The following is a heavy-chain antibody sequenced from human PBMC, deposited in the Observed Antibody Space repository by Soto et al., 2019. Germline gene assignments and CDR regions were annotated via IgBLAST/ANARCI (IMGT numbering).Heavy chain of an antibody. CDR1: GGSISSSSYY. V-gene: IGHV4-39*01. CDR2: IYYSGST. Sequence: SSETLSLTCTVSGGSISSSSYYWGWIRQPPGKGLEWIGSIYYSGSTYYNPSLKSRVTISVDTSKNQFSLKLSSVTAADTAVYYCAPIYGSGSYYSAYWGQGTLVTVSS. CDR3: APIYGSGSYYSAY. J-gene: IGHJ4*02. D-gene: IGHD3-10*01.